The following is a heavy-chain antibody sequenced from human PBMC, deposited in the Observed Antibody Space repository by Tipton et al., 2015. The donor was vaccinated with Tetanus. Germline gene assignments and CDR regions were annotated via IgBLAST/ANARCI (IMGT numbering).Heavy chain of an antibody. CDR3: ARGADCSGGSCFSGDFDN. CDR2: SWYDGTDQ. Sequence: SGFIFSSYGIHWVRQAPGKGLEWVAVSWYDGTDQYYADSGKGRFTLSRDNSKNTLYLEMNSLRAEDTALYYCARGADCSGGSCFSGDFDNWGQGTQVTVSS. J-gene: IGHJ4*02. V-gene: IGHV3-33*01. D-gene: IGHD2-15*01. CDR1: GFIFSSYG.